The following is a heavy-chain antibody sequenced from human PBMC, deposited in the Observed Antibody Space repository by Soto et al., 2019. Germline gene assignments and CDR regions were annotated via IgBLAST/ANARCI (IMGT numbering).Heavy chain of an antibody. CDR2: ISGSGGST. CDR3: AKAGTDAMVFRGYFDY. D-gene: IGHD5-18*01. V-gene: IGHV3-23*01. Sequence: EVQLLESGGGLVQPGGSLRLSCAASGFSFNSYAMSWVRQAPGKGLEWVSAISGSGGSTYYADSVKGRFTISRDNSQHTLYLQMTSLRAEDTAVHYCAKAGTDAMVFRGYFDYWGQGTLVTLSS. J-gene: IGHJ4*02. CDR1: GFSFNSYA.